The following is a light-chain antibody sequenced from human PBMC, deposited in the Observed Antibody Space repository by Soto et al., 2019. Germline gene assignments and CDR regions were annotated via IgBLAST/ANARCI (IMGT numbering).Light chain of an antibody. CDR2: TVS. V-gene: IGKV2-40*01. J-gene: IGKJ5*01. CDR1: QSLLDIYDGDTY. CDR3: MQRIEYPT. Sequence: EIVMTQTPLSLPVTPGEPASISCRSSQSLLDIYDGDTYLDWFLQKPGQSPQLLIYTVSYRASGVPERFSSSGSGTDFTLKISRVESEDVGVYYCMQRIEYPTFGKETRLEIK.